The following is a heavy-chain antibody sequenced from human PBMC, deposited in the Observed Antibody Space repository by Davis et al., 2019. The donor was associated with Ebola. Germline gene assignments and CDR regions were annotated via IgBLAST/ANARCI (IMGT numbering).Heavy chain of an antibody. Sequence: SETLSLTCTVSGGSISSYYWSWIRQSPGKGLEWIGYIYYSGNTNYNPSLKSRVTISVDTSKNQFSLKLSSVTAADTAVYYCARSRDGYYRALDYWGQGTLVTVSS. CDR2: IYYSGNT. J-gene: IGHJ4*02. D-gene: IGHD5-24*01. CDR3: ARSRDGYYRALDY. V-gene: IGHV4-59*08. CDR1: GGSISSYY.